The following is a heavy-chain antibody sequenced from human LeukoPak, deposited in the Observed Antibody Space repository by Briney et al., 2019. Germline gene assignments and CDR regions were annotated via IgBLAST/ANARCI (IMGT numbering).Heavy chain of an antibody. D-gene: IGHD3-10*01. J-gene: IGHJ4*02. CDR2: IDYAGRT. V-gene: IGHV4-59*12. Sequence: SETLSLTCTVSGGSISRDYWSWIRQPPGKGLEWIGYIDYAGRTNYNPSLKSRVTISVDTSKNQFSLKMNSVTAADTAVYYCARGQWFRAFWSRGTPVTVSS. CDR1: GGSISRDY. CDR3: ARGQWFRAF.